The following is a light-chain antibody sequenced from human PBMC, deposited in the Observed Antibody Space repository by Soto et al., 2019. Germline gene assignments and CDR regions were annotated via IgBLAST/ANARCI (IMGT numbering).Light chain of an antibody. CDR1: QGISNY. J-gene: IGKJ1*01. V-gene: IGKV1-27*01. CDR3: QKYNSPPRT. CDR2: AAS. Sequence: DIVMTYSPPSLSASIRDRVTITCRASQGISNYLAWYQQKPGELPKLVIYAASILQTGVPSRFSGSGSGTDFSLTISSLQPEDVATYFCQKYNSPPRTFGQRTKVDIK.